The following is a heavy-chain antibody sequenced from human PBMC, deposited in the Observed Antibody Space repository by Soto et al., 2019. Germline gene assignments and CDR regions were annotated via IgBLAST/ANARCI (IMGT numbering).Heavy chain of an antibody. Sequence: QLQLQESGPGLVKPSETLSLTCTVSGGSISSSSYYWGWIRQPPGKGLEWIGSIYYSGSTYYNPSLKSRVTISVDTSKNQFSLKLSSVTAADTAVYYCARHGGGSGYYYVGFDYWGQGTLVTVSS. CDR3: ARHGGGSGYYYVGFDY. J-gene: IGHJ4*02. CDR1: GGSISSSSYY. D-gene: IGHD3-22*01. V-gene: IGHV4-39*01. CDR2: IYYSGST.